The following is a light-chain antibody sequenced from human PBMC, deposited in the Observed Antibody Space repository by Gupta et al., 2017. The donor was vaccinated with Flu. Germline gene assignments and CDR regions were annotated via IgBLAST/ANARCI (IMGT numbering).Light chain of an antibody. CDR1: SSDVGGYNY. V-gene: IGLV2-11*01. CDR2: DVS. Sequence: QSALTQPRSVSGSPGQSVTISCTGTSSDVGGYNYVSWYQQHPGKAPKLMIYDVSKRPSGFPDRFSGSKSGNTASLTISGLQAEDEADYYCCSYAGSVYVFGTGTKVTVL. J-gene: IGLJ1*01. CDR3: CSYAGSVYV.